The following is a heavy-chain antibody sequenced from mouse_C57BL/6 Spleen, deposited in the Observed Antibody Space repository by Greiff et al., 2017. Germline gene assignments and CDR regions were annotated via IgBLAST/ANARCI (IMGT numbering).Heavy chain of an antibody. CDR1: GYTFTDYY. CDR3: ERAGSSGHGFAY. J-gene: IGHJ3*01. D-gene: IGHD3-2*02. V-gene: IGHV1-26*01. CDR2: ITPNNGGT. Sequence: EVQLQQSGPELVKPGASVKLSCKASGYTFTDYYMNWVKQSHGKSLEWIGDITPNNGGTSYNQKFKGKATLTVDKSSSTAYMELRSLTSEDSAVXDGERAGSSGHGFAYWGQGTLVTVSS.